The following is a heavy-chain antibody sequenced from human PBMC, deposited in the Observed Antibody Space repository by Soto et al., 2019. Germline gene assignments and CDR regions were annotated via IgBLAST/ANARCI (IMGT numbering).Heavy chain of an antibody. CDR2: ITTYNGDT. J-gene: IGHJ3*01. CDR3: ARGRGYSLIPVVDDAVDV. CDR1: GYSFTGYG. V-gene: IGHV1-18*04. D-gene: IGHD5-12*01. Sequence: ASVKVSCKASGYSFTGYGTNWVRQAPVQRLEWLGRITTYNGDTNYAQNFHGRLTMTTDTSTGTTYMEVRSLRSDDTAVYYCARGRGYSLIPVVDDAVDVWGQGTLVTVSS.